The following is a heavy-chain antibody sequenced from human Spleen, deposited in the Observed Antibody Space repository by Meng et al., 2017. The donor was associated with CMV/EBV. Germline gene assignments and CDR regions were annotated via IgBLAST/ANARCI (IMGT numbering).Heavy chain of an antibody. D-gene: IGHD4-23*01. CDR3: ATSSFGGNSFYFDF. CDR2: ISGPGGAT. V-gene: IGHV3-23*01. CDR1: GFTFRSHA. J-gene: IGHJ4*02. Sequence: GESLKISCAASGFTFRSHALSWVRQAPGKGLEWVSSISGPGGATYYADSVKGRFTISRDNTRNTLYLQINSLRAEDTAVYYCATSSFGGNSFYFDFWGQGTLVTVSS.